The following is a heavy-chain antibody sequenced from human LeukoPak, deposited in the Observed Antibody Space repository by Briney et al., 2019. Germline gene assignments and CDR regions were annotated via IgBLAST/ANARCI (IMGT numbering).Heavy chain of an antibody. CDR2: IYYSGST. CDR3: ARSRSYYDFWSGYYHDY. Sequence: SETLSLTCTVSGGSISSYYWSWIRQPPGKGLEWIGYIYYSGSTNYNPSLKSRVTISVDTSKNQFSLKLSPVTAADTAVYYCARSRSYYDFWSGYYHDYWGQGTLVTVSS. D-gene: IGHD3-3*01. J-gene: IGHJ4*02. V-gene: IGHV4-59*01. CDR1: GGSISSYY.